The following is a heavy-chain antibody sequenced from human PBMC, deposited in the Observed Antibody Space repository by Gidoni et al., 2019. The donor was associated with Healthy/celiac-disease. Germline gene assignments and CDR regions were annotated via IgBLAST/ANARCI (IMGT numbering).Heavy chain of an antibody. J-gene: IGHJ3*02. CDR3: AKGDNWNYGAFDI. Sequence: EVQLLESGGGLVQPGGSLRLSCAASGFTFSSYAMRWVRQAPGKGLEWVSAISGSGGSTYYADSVKGRFTISRDNSKNTLYLQMNSLRAEDTAVYYCAKGDNWNYGAFDIWGQGTMVTVSS. V-gene: IGHV3-23*01. D-gene: IGHD1-7*01. CDR2: ISGSGGST. CDR1: GFTFSSYA.